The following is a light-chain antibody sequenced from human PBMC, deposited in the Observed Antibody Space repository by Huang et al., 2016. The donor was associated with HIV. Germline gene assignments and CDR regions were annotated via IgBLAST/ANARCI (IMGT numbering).Light chain of an antibody. J-gene: IGKJ3*01. Sequence: EIVLTQSPGTLSLSPRERATLSCRASQSVSSSYLAWYQQKPGQAPRLLIYGASSRATGIPDRFSGSGSGTDFTRTISRLEPEDFAVYYCQQYGSSFTFGPGTKVDIK. CDR3: QQYGSSFT. CDR2: GAS. CDR1: QSVSSSY. V-gene: IGKV3-20*01.